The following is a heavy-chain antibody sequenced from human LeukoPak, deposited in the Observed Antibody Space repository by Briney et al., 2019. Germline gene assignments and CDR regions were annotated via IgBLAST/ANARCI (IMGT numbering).Heavy chain of an antibody. CDR1: GFTLRIYA. CDR2: ISYDGSNK. CDR3: ARDTPSLDAFDI. V-gene: IGHV3-30*16. J-gene: IGHJ3*02. Sequence: PGGSLRLSCAPSGFTLRIYAMHGVRGAPDKGVEGVAVISYDGSNKYYADSVKGRFTISRDNSKNTLYLQMNSLRAEDTAVYYCARDTPSLDAFDIWGQGTMVTVSS. D-gene: IGHD2-2*01.